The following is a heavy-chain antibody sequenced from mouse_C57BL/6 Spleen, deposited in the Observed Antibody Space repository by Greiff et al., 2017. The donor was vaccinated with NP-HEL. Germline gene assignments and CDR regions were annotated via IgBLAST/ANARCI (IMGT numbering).Heavy chain of an antibody. J-gene: IGHJ3*01. CDR2: IYPGDGDT. Sequence: QVQLQQSGPELVKPGAPVKISCKASGYAFSSSWMNWVKQRPGKGLEWIGRIYPGDGDTNYNGKFKGKATLTADKSSSTAYMQLSSLTSEDSAVYFCARESGIITTVVAKPAWFAYWGQGTLVTVSA. V-gene: IGHV1-82*01. CDR1: GYAFSSSW. CDR3: ARESGIITTVVAKPAWFAY. D-gene: IGHD1-1*01.